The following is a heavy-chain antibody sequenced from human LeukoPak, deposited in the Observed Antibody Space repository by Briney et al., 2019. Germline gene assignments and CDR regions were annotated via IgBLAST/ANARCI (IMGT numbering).Heavy chain of an antibody. J-gene: IGHJ4*02. Sequence: GGSLRLSCAASGFTFSSYAMHWVRQAPGKGLEWVAVISYDRSNEYYADSVKGRFTISRDNSENTLYLQMNSLRTEDTAVYYCAKDIQPNWDHHFDYWGQGTLVTVSS. V-gene: IGHV3-30*04. CDR2: ISYDRSNE. CDR3: AKDIQPNWDHHFDY. D-gene: IGHD7-27*01. CDR1: GFTFSSYA.